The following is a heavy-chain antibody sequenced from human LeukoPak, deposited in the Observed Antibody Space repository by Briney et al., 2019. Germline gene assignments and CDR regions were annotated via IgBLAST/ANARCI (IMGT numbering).Heavy chain of an antibody. CDR3: ARAVITIFGVVPDAFDI. J-gene: IGHJ3*02. D-gene: IGHD3-3*01. V-gene: IGHV3-21*04. CDR1: GFTFSSYS. Sequence: GGSLRLSCAASGFTFSSYSMNWVRQAPGKGLEWVSSISSGSSYIYYADSVKGRFTISRDNAKNSLYLQMNSLRAEDTAVYYCARAVITIFGVVPDAFDIWGQGTMVTVSS. CDR2: ISSGSSYI.